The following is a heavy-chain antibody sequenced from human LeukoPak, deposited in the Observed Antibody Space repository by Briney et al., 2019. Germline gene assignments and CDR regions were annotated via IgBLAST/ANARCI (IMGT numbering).Heavy chain of an antibody. J-gene: IGHJ6*02. CDR3: ARPGYSYGYGNSAYYGMDV. V-gene: IGHV3-48*01. CDR2: ISTRSRTI. D-gene: IGHD5-18*01. Sequence: GGSLRLSCAASGFTFSTYAMNWVRQAPGKGLEWVSYISTRSRTIYYADSVKGRFTISRHNSKNTLYLQMNSLRAEDTAVYYCARPGYSYGYGNSAYYGMDVWGQGTTVTVSS. CDR1: GFTFSTYA.